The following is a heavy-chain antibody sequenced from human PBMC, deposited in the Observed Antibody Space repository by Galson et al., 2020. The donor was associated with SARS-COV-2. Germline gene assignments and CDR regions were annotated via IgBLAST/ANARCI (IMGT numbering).Heavy chain of an antibody. V-gene: IGHV4-39*07. CDR3: ARGRGLGGPPFPFDS. Sequence: SETLSLTCSVSGGSISSNTHYWGWLRQPPGQGLEWIGNIYYTEINYYNPSPKSRVTIAVDTSKNQFSLKLASVTAADTALFYCARGRGLGGPPFPFDSWGPGTLVTVSS. CDR1: GGSISSNTHY. J-gene: IGHJ4*02. CDR2: IYYTEIN. D-gene: IGHD3-10*01.